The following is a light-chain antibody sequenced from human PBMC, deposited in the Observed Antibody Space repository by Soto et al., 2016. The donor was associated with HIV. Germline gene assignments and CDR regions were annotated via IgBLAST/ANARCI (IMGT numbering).Light chain of an antibody. V-gene: IGLV3-19*01. J-gene: IGLJ1*01. Sequence: SYELIQPPSLSVAPGQTARITCGGNNIGTKSVHWYRQKPGQAPVLVIYGKNNRPSGIPDRFSGSSSGNTASLTITGAQAEDEADYYCNSRDNSGNHYVFGTGTKVTVL. CDR1: NIGTKS. CDR3: NSRDNSGNHYV. CDR2: GKN.